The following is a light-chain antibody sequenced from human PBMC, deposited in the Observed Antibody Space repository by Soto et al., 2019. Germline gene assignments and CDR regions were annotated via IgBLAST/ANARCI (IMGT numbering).Light chain of an antibody. CDR2: GAS. CDR1: QTIGSTS. V-gene: IGKV3D-20*02. CDR3: QQRSNWPQT. Sequence: EIVLTQSPGTLSLSLGDRATLSCRTSQTIGSTSLAWYQQKPGQAPRLLIYGASNRATGIPDRFSGSGSGTDFTLTSSSLEPEDFAVYYYQQRSNWPQTFGQGTKVDIK. J-gene: IGKJ1*01.